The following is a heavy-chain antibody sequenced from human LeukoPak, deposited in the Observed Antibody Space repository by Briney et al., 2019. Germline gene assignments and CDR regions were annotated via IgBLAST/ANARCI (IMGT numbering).Heavy chain of an antibody. CDR2: IYYSGST. D-gene: IGHD3-3*01. CDR3: ARQNYTPWFDP. Sequence: SETLSLTCTVSGGSISSGGYYWSWIRQHPGKGLEWIGYIYYSGSTYYNPSLKSRVTISVDTSKNQFSLKLSSVTAADTAVYYCARQNYTPWFDPWGQGTLVTVSS. J-gene: IGHJ5*02. CDR1: GGSISSGGYY. V-gene: IGHV4-31*03.